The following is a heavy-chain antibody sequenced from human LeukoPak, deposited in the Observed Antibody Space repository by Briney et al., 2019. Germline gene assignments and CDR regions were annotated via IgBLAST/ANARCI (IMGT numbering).Heavy chain of an antibody. CDR3: ARDWYDILTGPSLYYFDY. CDR2: ISAYNGNT. D-gene: IGHD3-9*01. Sequence: GASVKVSCKASGYTFANYGISWVRQAPGQGLEWMGWISAYNGNTNYAQNLQDRVTMTTDTSTSTAYMELRSLRSDDTAVYYCARDWYDILTGPSLYYFDYWGQGTLVTVSS. CDR1: GYTFANYG. V-gene: IGHV1-18*01. J-gene: IGHJ4*02.